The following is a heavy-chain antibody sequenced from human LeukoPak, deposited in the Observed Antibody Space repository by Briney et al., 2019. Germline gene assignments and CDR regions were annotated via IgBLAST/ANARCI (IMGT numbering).Heavy chain of an antibody. CDR1: GFIFTTYW. D-gene: IGHD3-10*01. V-gene: IGHV3-7*01. J-gene: IGHJ4*02. CDR3: AKLAKYFYGSETYYFFEH. Sequence: GGSLRLSCAASGFIFTTYWMGWVRQAPGKGLEWVANIKQDGTEKYYVDSVMGRFTISRDNAKNSLYLQMNSLRVEDTAMYYCAKLAKYFYGSETYYFFEHWGQGTPVTASS. CDR2: IKQDGTEK.